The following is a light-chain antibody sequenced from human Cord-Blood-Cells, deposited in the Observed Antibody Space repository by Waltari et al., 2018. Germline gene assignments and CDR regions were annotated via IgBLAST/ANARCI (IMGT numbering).Light chain of an antibody. J-gene: IGKJ1*01. V-gene: IGKV1-5*01. CDR1: QSISSW. CDR3: QQYNSYGT. CDR2: DAS. Sequence: DIRLTQSRSTLFVEVGERGTITCRASQSISSWLAWYQQKPGKAPKLLIYDASSLESGVPSRFSGSGSGTEFTLTISSLQPDDFATYYCQQYNSYGTFGQGTKVEIK.